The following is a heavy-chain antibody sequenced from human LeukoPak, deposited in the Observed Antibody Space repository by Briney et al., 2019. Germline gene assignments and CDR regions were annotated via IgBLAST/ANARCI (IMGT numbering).Heavy chain of an antibody. CDR2: ISSSSSYT. CDR3: ARDRDYDYPDY. CDR1: GFTFSSYA. D-gene: IGHD3-16*01. J-gene: IGHJ4*02. V-gene: IGHV3-11*06. Sequence: GGSLRLSCAASGFTFSSYAMSWIRQAPGKGLEWVSYISSSSSYTNYADSVKGRFTISRDNAKNSLYLQMNSLRAEDTAVYYCARDRDYDYPDYWGQGTLVTVSS.